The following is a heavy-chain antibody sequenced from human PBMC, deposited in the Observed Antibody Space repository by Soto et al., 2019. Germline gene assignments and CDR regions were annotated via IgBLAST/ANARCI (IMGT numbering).Heavy chain of an antibody. D-gene: IGHD5-18*01. CDR1: GFTFSSYA. V-gene: IGHV3-23*01. Sequence: GGSLRLSCAASGFTFSSYAMSWVRQAPGKGLEWVSAISGSGGSTYYADSVKGRFTISRDNSKNTLYLQMNSLRAEDTAVYYCAKTVGYSYEKYYYYGMDVWGQGTTVTVSS. CDR2: ISGSGGST. CDR3: AKTVGYSYEKYYYYGMDV. J-gene: IGHJ6*02.